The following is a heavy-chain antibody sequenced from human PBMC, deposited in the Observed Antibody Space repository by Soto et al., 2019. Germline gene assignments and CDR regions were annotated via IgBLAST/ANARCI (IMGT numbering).Heavy chain of an antibody. CDR3: ARERVVNTAADYYYYMDV. CDR1: GFILSHFG. J-gene: IGHJ6*03. D-gene: IGHD2-15*01. V-gene: IGHV3-48*01. CDR2: STSGSGTT. Sequence: GGSLRLSCAASGFILSHFGMIWVRQAPGKGLEWVSSSTSGSGTTFYADSVKGRFTMSRDNCGNSLYLQMNSLRVEDTAVYYCARERVVNTAADYYYYMDVWGKGTTVTVSS.